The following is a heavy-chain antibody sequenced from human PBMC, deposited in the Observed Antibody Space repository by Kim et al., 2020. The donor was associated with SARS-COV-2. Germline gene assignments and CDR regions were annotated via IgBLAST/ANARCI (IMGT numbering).Heavy chain of an antibody. Sequence: SVKVSCKASGGIFSNYAISWVRQAPGQGLEWMGGIIPIFGTANYAQTFQGRVTITADKSTSTAYMELSSLRSEDTAVDYCASGPEYYGSWSYPYWYFDLWGRGTLVTVSS. J-gene: IGHJ2*01. CDR3: ASGPEYYGSWSYPYWYFDL. V-gene: IGHV1-69*06. CDR2: IIPIFGTA. D-gene: IGHD3-10*01. CDR1: GGIFSNYA.